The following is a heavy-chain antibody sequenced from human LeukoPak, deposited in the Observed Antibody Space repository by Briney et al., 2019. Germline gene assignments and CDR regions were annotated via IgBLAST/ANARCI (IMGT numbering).Heavy chain of an antibody. V-gene: IGHV4-34*01. D-gene: IGHD4-23*01. Sequence: PSETLSLTCAVYGGSFSGYYWRWIRQPPGKGLEWVGEINHSGSTNYNPSLKSRVTISVDTSKNQFSLKLSSVTAADTAVYYCAISLGYYGGNSGFDYWGQGTLVTVSS. J-gene: IGHJ4*02. CDR3: AISLGYYGGNSGFDY. CDR2: INHSGST. CDR1: GGSFSGYY.